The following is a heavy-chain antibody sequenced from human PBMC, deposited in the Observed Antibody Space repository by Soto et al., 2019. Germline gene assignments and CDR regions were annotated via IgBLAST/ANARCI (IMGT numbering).Heavy chain of an antibody. V-gene: IGHV1-18*01. J-gene: IGHJ4*02. Sequence: QVQLVQSGAEVKKPGASVRVSCKTSGYTFARYAITWVRQAPGKGLEWMGWIISDNDNTNYAQKLQGRVTMTTDTSTSTAYMELRSLRSDDTAVYYCAREAVAGDFDYWGQGTLVTVSS. CDR1: GYTFARYA. CDR2: IISDNDNT. D-gene: IGHD6-19*01. CDR3: AREAVAGDFDY.